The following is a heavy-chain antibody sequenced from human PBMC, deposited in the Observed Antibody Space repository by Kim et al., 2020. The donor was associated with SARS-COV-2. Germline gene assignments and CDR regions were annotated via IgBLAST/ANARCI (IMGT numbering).Heavy chain of an antibody. V-gene: IGHV1-8*02. CDR2: MNPNSGNT. CDR1: GYTFTSYD. Sequence: ASVKVSCKASGYTFTSYDINWVRQATGQGLEWMGWMNPNSGNTGYSQNFEGRVTMTRNTSINTAYMELSSLRSEDTAVTYCARSARGMVGATVYYFDYCG. CDR3: ARSARGMVGATVYYFDY. D-gene: IGHD1-26*01. J-gene: IGHJ4*01.